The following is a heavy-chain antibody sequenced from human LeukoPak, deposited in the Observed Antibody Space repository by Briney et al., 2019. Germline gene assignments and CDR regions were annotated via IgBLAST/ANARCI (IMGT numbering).Heavy chain of an antibody. V-gene: IGHV1-46*01. Sequence: ASVKVSCKASGYTFTSYYMHWVRQAPGQGLEWMGLINPSGSSTSYAQKFQGRLSLTRDMSTSTDYMELSSLRSEDTAVYYCARTLWGLTLLSSDYWGQGTLVTVSS. CDR1: GYTFTSYY. D-gene: IGHD3-16*01. CDR3: ARTLWGLTLLSSDY. J-gene: IGHJ4*02. CDR2: INPSGSST.